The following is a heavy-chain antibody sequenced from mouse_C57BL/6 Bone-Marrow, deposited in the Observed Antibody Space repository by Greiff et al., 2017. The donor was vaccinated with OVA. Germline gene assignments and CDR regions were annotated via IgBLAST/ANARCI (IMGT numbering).Heavy chain of an antibody. CDR2: IRNKANNHAT. J-gene: IGHJ4*01. D-gene: IGHD2-4*01. CDR3: TRENDYPYYAMDY. Sequence: EVKLMESGGGLVQPGGSMKLSCAASGFTFSDAWMDWVRQSPEKGLEWVAEIRNKANNHATYYAESVKGRFTISRDDSKSSVYLQMNSLRAEDTGIYYCTRENDYPYYAMDYWGQGTSVTVSS. V-gene: IGHV6-6*01. CDR1: GFTFSDAW.